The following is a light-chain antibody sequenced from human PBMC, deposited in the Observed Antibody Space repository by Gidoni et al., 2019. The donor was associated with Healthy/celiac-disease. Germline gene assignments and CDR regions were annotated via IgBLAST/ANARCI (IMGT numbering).Light chain of an antibody. CDR2: AAS. Sequence: DIQMTQSPSSLSTSVGDRVTITCRASQSSSTYLNWYQQKPGKAPKLLIYAASTLQSGVPSRFSGSGSGTDFTLTISSLQPEDFATYSCQQSYSFPRTFGQGTKLEIK. V-gene: IGKV1-39*01. CDR1: QSSSTY. J-gene: IGKJ2*02. CDR3: QQSYSFPRT.